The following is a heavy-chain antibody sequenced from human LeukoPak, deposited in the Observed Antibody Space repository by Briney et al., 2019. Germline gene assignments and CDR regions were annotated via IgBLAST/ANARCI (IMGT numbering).Heavy chain of an antibody. Sequence: SETLSLTCAVSGGSLSSFCWNWIRQPPGKGLEWIAEINYTGNTHTGSTSYSTSLKSRVTISVDTPKNQFSLHLSSVTAADAGVYYCARGFSGFWEFDSWGQGTLVTVSS. CDR2: INYTGNTHTGST. D-gene: IGHD1-14*01. J-gene: IGHJ4*02. CDR1: GGSLSSFC. CDR3: ARGFSGFWEFDS. V-gene: IGHV4-34*01.